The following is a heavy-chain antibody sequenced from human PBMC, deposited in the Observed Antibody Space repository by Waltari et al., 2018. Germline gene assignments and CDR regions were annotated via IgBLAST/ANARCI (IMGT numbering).Heavy chain of an antibody. D-gene: IGHD2-8*02. J-gene: IGHJ4*02. CDR2: IYYSGST. V-gene: IGHV4-39*07. CDR1: GGSISSSRYY. Sequence: QLQLQESGPGLVKPSETLSLTCTVSGGSISSSRYYWGWIRQPPGKGLEWIGSIYYSGSTYYNPSLKSRVTISVDTSKNQFSLKLSSVTAADTAVYYCARNIVLVVYAPDYWGQGTLVTVSS. CDR3: ARNIVLVVYAPDY.